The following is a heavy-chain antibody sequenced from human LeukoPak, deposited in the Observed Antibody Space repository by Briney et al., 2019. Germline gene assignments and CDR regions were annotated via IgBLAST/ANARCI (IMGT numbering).Heavy chain of an antibody. CDR2: IKQDGSEK. D-gene: IGHD6-13*01. Sequence: GGSLRLSCAASGFTFSSYWISWVRQAPGKGLEWVANIKQDGSEKYYVDSVKGRFTISRDNAKNSLYLQMNSLRAEDTALYYCAKELYSSSWLNYYGMDVWGQGTTVTVSS. CDR1: GFTFSSYW. V-gene: IGHV3-7*03. J-gene: IGHJ6*02. CDR3: AKELYSSSWLNYYGMDV.